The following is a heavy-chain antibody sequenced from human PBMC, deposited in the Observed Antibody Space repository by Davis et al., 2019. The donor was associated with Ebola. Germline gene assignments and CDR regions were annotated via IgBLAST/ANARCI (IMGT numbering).Heavy chain of an antibody. Sequence: ESLKISCAASGFTISSHSMNWIRQPPGKGLEWIGEINHSGSTNYNPSLKSRVTISVDTSKNQFSLKLSSVTAADTAVYYCARGISGYWGQGTLVTVSS. D-gene: IGHD3-10*01. J-gene: IGHJ4*02. CDR2: INHSGST. V-gene: IGHV4-34*01. CDR1: GFTISSHS. CDR3: ARGISGY.